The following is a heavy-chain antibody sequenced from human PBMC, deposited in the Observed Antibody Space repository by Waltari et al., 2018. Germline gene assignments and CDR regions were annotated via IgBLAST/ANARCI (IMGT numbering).Heavy chain of an antibody. V-gene: IGHV4-39*01. CDR1: GGSISSSSYY. J-gene: IGHJ5*02. CDR2: IYYSGST. D-gene: IGHD4-4*01. Sequence: PSETLSLTCTVSGGSISSSSYYWGWIRQPPGKGLEWIGSIYYSGSTYYNPSLKSRVTISVDTSKNQFSLKLSSVTAADTAVYYCARRRIHHNLGPFHLTVTTSLGFDPWGQGTLVTVSS. CDR3: ARRRIHHNLGPFHLTVTTSLGFDP.